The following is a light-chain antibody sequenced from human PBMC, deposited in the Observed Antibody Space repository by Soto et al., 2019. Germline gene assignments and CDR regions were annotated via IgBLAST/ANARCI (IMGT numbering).Light chain of an antibody. J-gene: IGLJ1*01. Sequence: LTQPASVSGSPGQSITISCTGTRSDVGGYNLVSWYQHHPRKAPKLVIYEVSERPSGVSYRFSGSKSGNTASLTISGLQAGDEADYYCCSYAGSVDHYVFGTGTKVTVL. CDR2: EVS. V-gene: IGLV2-23*02. CDR1: RSDVGGYNL. CDR3: CSYAGSVDHYV.